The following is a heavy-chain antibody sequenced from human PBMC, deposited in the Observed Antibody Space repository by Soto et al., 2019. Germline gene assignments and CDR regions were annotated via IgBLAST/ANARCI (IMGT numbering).Heavy chain of an antibody. J-gene: IGHJ5*02. D-gene: IGHD3-10*02. CDR1: GYTFTRSG. CDR3: GRDQSGTGYYVDWFDP. V-gene: IGHV1-18*01. CDR2: INAGNSKT. Sequence: ASVKVSCKASGYTFTRSGISWVRQAPGQGLEWLGWINAGNSKTNYSEKFEGRVTITRDTVATTVNMELTSLTSEDTAVYYCGRDQSGTGYYVDWFDPWGQGTLVTVSS.